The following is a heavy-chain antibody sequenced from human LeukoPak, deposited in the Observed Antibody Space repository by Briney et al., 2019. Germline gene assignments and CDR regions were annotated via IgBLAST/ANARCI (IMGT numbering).Heavy chain of an antibody. CDR3: SYSANFDY. CDR2: IRSKANSYAT. J-gene: IGHJ4*02. Sequence: GGSLRLSCAASGFTFSGPAMHWVRQASGKGLEWVGRIRSKANSYATAYAASVKGRFTISRDDSKNTAYLQMNSLKTEDTAVYYCSYSANFDYWGQGTLVTVSS. V-gene: IGHV3-73*01. D-gene: IGHD2-21*01. CDR1: GFTFSGPA.